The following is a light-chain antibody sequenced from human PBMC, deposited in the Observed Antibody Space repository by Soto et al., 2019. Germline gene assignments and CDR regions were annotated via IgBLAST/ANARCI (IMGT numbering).Light chain of an antibody. Sequence: DIQMTQSPSSVSASVGDRVSITCRASQDISSWLAWYQQKPGKAPKLLINAASNLQSGVPSRFSGSGSGTDFTLTISSLQPEDFATYYCQQTNSLPLTFGGGTKVEIK. CDR1: QDISSW. J-gene: IGKJ4*01. CDR3: QQTNSLPLT. V-gene: IGKV1D-12*01. CDR2: AAS.